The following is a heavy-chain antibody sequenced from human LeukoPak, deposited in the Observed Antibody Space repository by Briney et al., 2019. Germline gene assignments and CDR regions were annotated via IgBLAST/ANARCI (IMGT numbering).Heavy chain of an antibody. Sequence: GGSLRLSCAASGFTFSSYAMHWVRQAPGKGLEGVAVISYDGSNKYYADSVQGRFTISRDNSKNTLYLQMNSLRAEDTAVYYCARDIPRIAVAGPIDYWGQGTLVTVSS. J-gene: IGHJ4*02. CDR2: ISYDGSNK. CDR3: ARDIPRIAVAGPIDY. CDR1: GFTFSSYA. V-gene: IGHV3-30-3*01. D-gene: IGHD6-19*01.